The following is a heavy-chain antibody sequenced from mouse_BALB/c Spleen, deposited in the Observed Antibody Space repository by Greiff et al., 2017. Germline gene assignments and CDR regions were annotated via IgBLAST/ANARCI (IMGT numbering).Heavy chain of an antibody. Sequence: EVQGVESGGGLVKPGGFLKLSCAASGFTFSSYAMSWVRQTPEKRLEWVATISSGGSYTYYPDSVKGRFTISRDNAKNTLYLQMSSLRSEDTAMYYCARHANWDYWGQGTTLTVSS. CDR3: ARHANWDY. CDR1: GFTFSSYA. J-gene: IGHJ2*01. CDR2: ISSGGSYT. V-gene: IGHV5-9-3*01. D-gene: IGHD4-1*01.